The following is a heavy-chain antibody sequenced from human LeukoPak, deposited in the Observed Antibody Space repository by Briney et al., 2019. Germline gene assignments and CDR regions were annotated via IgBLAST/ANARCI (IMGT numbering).Heavy chain of an antibody. D-gene: IGHD3-22*01. V-gene: IGHV3-23*01. CDR3: AKGIYYDSSGPDY. CDR2: ISGSGGST. Sequence: GGSLRLSCAASGFSFGSYAMTWVRQAPGKGLEWVSGISGSGGSTYYADSVKGRFTISRDYSKNTLYLQMNSLRAEDTAVYYCAKGIYYDSSGPDYWGQGTLVTVSS. J-gene: IGHJ4*02. CDR1: GFSFGSYA.